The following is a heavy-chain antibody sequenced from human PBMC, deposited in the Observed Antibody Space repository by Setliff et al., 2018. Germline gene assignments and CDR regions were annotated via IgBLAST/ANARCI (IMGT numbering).Heavy chain of an antibody. CDR1: GGSISSGDYY. CDR2: ICYSGST. V-gene: IGHV4-30-4*08. Sequence: SETLSLTCTVSGGSISSGDYYWSWIRQPPGKGLEWIGYICYSGSTYYNPSLKSRVTISVDTSKNQFSLKLSSVTAADTAVYYCAREAPGYAFDIWGQGTMVTVSS. CDR3: AREAPGYAFDI. J-gene: IGHJ3*02. D-gene: IGHD1-1*01.